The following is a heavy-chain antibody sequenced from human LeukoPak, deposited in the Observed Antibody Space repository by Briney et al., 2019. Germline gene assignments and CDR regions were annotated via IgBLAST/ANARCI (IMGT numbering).Heavy chain of an antibody. CDR1: GGSISCGDYY. J-gene: IGHJ5*02. D-gene: IGHD6-19*01. CDR3: ARVGGWYHWFDP. Sequence: SETLSLTCTVSGGSISCGDYYWSWIRQPPGKGLKWIGYIFYSGNTYYNPSLKSRVPISVDTSKNRFSLKLSSVTAADTAVYYCARVGGWYHWFDPWGQGTLVTVSS. CDR2: IFYSGNT. V-gene: IGHV4-30-4*01.